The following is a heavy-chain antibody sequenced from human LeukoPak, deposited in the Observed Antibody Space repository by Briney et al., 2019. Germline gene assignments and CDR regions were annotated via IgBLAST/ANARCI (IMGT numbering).Heavy chain of an antibody. Sequence: GGSLRLSCAASRFTFSTYWMSWVRQAPGKGLEWVANINQDGSEKYYVDSVKGRFTISRDNAKNSLYLQMNSLRAEDTAVYYCASYYGSGSHFDYWGQGTLVTVSP. J-gene: IGHJ4*02. CDR1: RFTFSTYW. CDR2: INQDGSEK. D-gene: IGHD3-10*01. CDR3: ASYYGSGSHFDY. V-gene: IGHV3-7*01.